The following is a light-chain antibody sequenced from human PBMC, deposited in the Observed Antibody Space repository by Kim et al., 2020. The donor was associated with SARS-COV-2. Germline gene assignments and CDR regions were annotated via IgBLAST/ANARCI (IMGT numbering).Light chain of an antibody. CDR2: QDT. Sequence: SYELTQPPSVSVSPGQTASITCSGDELGDKYVFWYQQKPGHSPLLVIYQDTKRPSGIPERFSASNSGNTATLTISGTQATDEADYYCQAWDSGTAVVFGGGTQLTVL. CDR3: QAWDSGTAVV. CDR1: ELGDKY. V-gene: IGLV3-1*01. J-gene: IGLJ2*01.